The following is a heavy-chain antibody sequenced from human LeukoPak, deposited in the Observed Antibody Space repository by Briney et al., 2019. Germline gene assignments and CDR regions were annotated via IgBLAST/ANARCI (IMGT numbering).Heavy chain of an antibody. Sequence: GGSLRLSCAASGFTFSSYEMNWVRQAPGKGLEGVSYISSSGSTIYYADSVKGRFTISRDNAKNSLYLQMNSLRAEDTAVYYCARATDIPPFMDVWGKGTTVTISS. J-gene: IGHJ6*04. CDR1: GFTFSSYE. V-gene: IGHV3-48*03. CDR2: ISSSGSTI. D-gene: IGHD3-9*01. CDR3: ARATDIPPFMDV.